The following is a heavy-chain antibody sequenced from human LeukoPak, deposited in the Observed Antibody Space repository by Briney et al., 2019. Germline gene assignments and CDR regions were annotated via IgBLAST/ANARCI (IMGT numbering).Heavy chain of an antibody. CDR3: ARLVRGQWLVLDY. J-gene: IGHJ4*02. CDR1: GGSFSGYS. CDR2: INHSGST. Sequence: PSETLSLTCAVYGGSFSGYSWGWIRQPPGKGLEWIGEINHSGSTNYNPSLKSRVTISVDMSKNQFSLKLRSVTAADTAVYYCARLVRGQWLVLDYWGQGTLVTVSS. D-gene: IGHD6-19*01. V-gene: IGHV4-34*01.